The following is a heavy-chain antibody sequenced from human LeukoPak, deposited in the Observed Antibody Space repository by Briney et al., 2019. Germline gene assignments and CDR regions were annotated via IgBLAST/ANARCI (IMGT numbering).Heavy chain of an antibody. V-gene: IGHV4-59*01. CDR1: GGSFSGYY. CDR2: IYYSGRT. CDR3: ARDSRRYFESNWFDP. J-gene: IGHJ5*02. D-gene: IGHD3-9*01. Sequence: SETLSLTCAVYGGSFSGYYWSWIRQPPGKGLEWIGYIYYSGRTNYNPSLKSRVTISVDKSKNEFSLKLSSVTAADTAVYYCARDSRRYFESNWFDPWGQGTLVTASS.